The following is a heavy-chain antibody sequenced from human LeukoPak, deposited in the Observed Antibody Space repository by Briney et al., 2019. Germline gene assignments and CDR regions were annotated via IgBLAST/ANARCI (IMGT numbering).Heavy chain of an antibody. Sequence: PGGSLRLSCAASGFTFSSNAMSWVRQAPGKGLEWVSVISGSGGSTYYADSVKGRFTISRDNSKNTLYLQMNSLRAEDTAVYYCAKGPRGYSYGQADYWGQGTLVTVSS. CDR3: AKGPRGYSYGQADY. J-gene: IGHJ4*02. V-gene: IGHV3-23*01. D-gene: IGHD5-18*01. CDR2: ISGSGGST. CDR1: GFTFSSNA.